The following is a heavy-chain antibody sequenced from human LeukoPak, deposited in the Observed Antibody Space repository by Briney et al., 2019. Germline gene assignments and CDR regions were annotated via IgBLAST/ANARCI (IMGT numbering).Heavy chain of an antibody. J-gene: IGHJ3*01. Sequence: GGSLRLSCAAFGFTVSTYSMTWVRQAPGKGLEWVSVIGGSGGATEHADSVKGRFTISRDESKNTVYLQMDSLRAEDTAIYYCAKCRTSCQANGFDVWGQGTMVTVSS. D-gene: IGHD1-14*01. CDR3: AKCRTSCQANGFDV. CDR1: GFTVSTYS. CDR2: IGGSGGAT. V-gene: IGHV3-23*01.